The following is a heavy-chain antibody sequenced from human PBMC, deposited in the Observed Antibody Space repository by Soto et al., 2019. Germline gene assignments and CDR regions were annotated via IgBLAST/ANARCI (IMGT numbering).Heavy chain of an antibody. J-gene: IGHJ3*02. D-gene: IGHD1-26*01. CDR3: ARTRYSGSYGGVDSFDI. CDR2: ILYDGSNK. CDR1: GFTFSSYA. V-gene: IGHV3-30-3*01. Sequence: GSLRLSCAASGFTFSSYAMHWVRQAPGKGLEWVAVILYDGSNKYYADSVKGRFTISRDNSKNTLFLQMNSLRAEDTAVFYCARTRYSGSYGGVDSFDIWGQGTMVTVSS.